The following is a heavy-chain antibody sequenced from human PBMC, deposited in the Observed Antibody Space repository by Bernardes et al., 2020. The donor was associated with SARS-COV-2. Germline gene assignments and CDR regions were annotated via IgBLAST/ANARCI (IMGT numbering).Heavy chain of an antibody. J-gene: IGHJ5*02. D-gene: IGHD3-22*01. CDR1: GDSFTTYW. CDR3: GGVYSDRSGYNPNWFDA. V-gene: IGHV5-51*01. Sequence: GGSLKISCRGSGDSFTTYWIGWVRQMPGKGLEWIGTIYVCDSKTRYSPSFQGQVTISADKSISTAHLQWSSLKASDTAMYYCGGVYSDRSGYNPNWFDAWGQGTLVTVS. CDR2: IYVCDSKT.